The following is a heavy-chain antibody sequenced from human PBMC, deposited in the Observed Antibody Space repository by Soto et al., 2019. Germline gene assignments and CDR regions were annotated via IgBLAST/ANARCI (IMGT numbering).Heavy chain of an antibody. CDR1: GYTFTSYG. CDR2: ISAYNGNT. V-gene: IGHV1-18*01. D-gene: IGHD1-26*01. CDR3: ARDTPRGSPRRHYYYYGMDV. J-gene: IGHJ6*02. Sequence: QVQLVQSGAEVKKPGASVKVSCKASGYTFTSYGISWVRQAPGQGLEWMGWISAYNGNTNYAQKLQGRVTMTTDTSTSTAYMELRSLRSDDTAVYYCARDTPRGSPRRHYYYYGMDVWGQGTTVTVSS.